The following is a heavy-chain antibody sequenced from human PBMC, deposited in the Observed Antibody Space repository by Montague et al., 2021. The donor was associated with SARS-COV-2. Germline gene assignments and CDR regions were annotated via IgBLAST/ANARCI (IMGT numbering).Heavy chain of an antibody. J-gene: IGHJ5*02. CDR2: IFHSGTT. Sequence: SETLSLTRTLSGGSISSDNWWTWVRQPPGKGLEWIGDIFHSGTTXYNPSRKSRLTISVDKSKNQISLKLISVTAADTAMYYCALPLGGARFDPWGQGTLVTVSS. V-gene: IGHV4-4*02. CDR3: ALPLGGARFDP. CDR1: GGSISSDNW. D-gene: IGHD3-16*01.